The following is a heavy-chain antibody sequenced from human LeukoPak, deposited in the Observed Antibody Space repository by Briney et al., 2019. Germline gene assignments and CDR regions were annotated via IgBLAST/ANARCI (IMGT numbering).Heavy chain of an antibody. J-gene: IGHJ6*03. CDR1: GFTFSSYA. CDR3: AKVADYSNYYYYYYMDV. D-gene: IGHD4-11*01. CDR2: ISGSGGST. Sequence: GGSLGLSCAASGFTFSSYAMSWVRQAPGKGLEWVSAISGSGGSTYYADSVKGRFTTSRDNSKNTLYLQMNSLRAEDTAVYYCAKVADYSNYYYYYYMDVWGKGTTVTVSS. V-gene: IGHV3-23*01.